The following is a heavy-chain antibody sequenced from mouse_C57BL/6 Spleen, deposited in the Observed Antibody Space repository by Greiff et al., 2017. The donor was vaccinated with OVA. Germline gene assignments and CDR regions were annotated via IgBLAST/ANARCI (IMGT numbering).Heavy chain of an antibody. D-gene: IGHD1-1*01. CDR1: GYTFTNYW. V-gene: IGHV1-63*01. CDR2: IYPGGGYT. Sequence: VQRVESGAELVRPGTSVKMSCKASGYTFTNYWIGWAKQRPGHGLEWIGDIYPGGGYTNYNEKFKGKATLTADKSSSTAYMQFSSLTSEDSAIYYCARRSLRDAMDYWGQGTSVTVSS. J-gene: IGHJ4*01. CDR3: ARRSLRDAMDY.